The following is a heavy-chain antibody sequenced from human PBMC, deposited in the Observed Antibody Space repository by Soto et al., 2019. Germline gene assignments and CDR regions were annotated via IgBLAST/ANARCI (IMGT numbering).Heavy chain of an antibody. V-gene: IGHV4-34*01. J-gene: IGHJ6*02. Sequence: QVQLQQWGAGLVKPSETLSLTCAVYGGSFSGYYWSWLRQPPGKGPEWIGEINHSGNTKYTPSLESRVTISVDTSKYQFSLKLNSVSAADTAVYYCARTGGMDVWSQGATVTVSS. CDR1: GGSFSGYY. CDR3: ARTGGMDV. CDR2: INHSGNT.